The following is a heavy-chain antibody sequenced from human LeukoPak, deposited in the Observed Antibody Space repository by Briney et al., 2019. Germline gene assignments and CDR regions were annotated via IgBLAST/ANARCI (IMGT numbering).Heavy chain of an antibody. D-gene: IGHD5-24*01. V-gene: IGHV3-53*05. CDR3: TRDQMNY. J-gene: IGHJ4*02. Sequence: GGALRLSCMSSEFTGSRHYMRWVRPAPGKGLEWVSLIFSNGDTHYADSVKGRFTISRDTTKNTVSLQMISLRGEDTAMYDCTRDQMNYWGQGTLVTVSS. CDR1: EFTGSRHY. CDR2: IFSNGDT.